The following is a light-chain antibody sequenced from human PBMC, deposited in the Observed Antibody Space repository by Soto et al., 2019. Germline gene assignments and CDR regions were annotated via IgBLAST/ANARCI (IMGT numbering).Light chain of an antibody. CDR1: QSVRSNF. J-gene: IGKJ5*01. V-gene: IGKV3D-20*02. CDR2: DAY. Sequence: EIVLTQSPGTLSLSPGDTATLSCRASQSVRSNFLAWYQHKPGQAPRLLIHDAYSRATGIPDRFSGSGSDRDFTLTISSLEPEDFATYYCQQLNSYPITFGQGTRLEIK. CDR3: QQLNSYPIT.